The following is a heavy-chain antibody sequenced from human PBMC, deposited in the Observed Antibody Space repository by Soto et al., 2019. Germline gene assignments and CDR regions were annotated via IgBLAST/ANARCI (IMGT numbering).Heavy chain of an antibody. V-gene: IGHV2-5*02. CDR3: ARRNCSTDDCFHFDY. D-gene: IGHD2-2*01. CDR2: ISWDDDK. Sequence: QITLKESGPTLVKPTQTLTLTCTLSGLLLKTNGVGVAWIRQPPGKALEWLAVISWDDDKRYSPSLRNRFTITKDTSKNAVLLTVTNVDPVDTSTYYCARRNCSTDDCFHFDYWGQGTPLTVSS. CDR1: GLLLKTNGVG. J-gene: IGHJ4*02.